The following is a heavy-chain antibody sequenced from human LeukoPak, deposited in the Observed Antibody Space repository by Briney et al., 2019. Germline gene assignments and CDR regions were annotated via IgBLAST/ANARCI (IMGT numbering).Heavy chain of an antibody. J-gene: IGHJ5*02. V-gene: IGHV3-64D*08. CDR1: GFTFSTYA. CDR2: ISSNGDNT. Sequence: GGFLRLSCSASGFTFSTYAMHWVRQAPGKGLEYVSAISSNGDNTYYADSVRGRFTISRDNSKNTLYLQMSSLRAEDTAVYYCVRIMFTSGWHWFDPWGQGTLVTVSS. CDR3: VRIMFTSGWHWFDP. D-gene: IGHD6-19*01.